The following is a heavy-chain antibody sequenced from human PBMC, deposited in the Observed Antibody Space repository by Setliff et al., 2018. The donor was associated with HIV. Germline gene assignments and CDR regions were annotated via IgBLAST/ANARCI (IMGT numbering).Heavy chain of an antibody. V-gene: IGHV3-30*04. J-gene: IGHJ4*02. CDR2: ISDDGGQT. D-gene: IGHD3-3*01. CDR1: GFTFNTYS. Sequence: GGSLRLSCAASGFTFNTYSIHWVRQAPGKGLEWVAVISDDGGQTYYAGSVKGRFTIFRDNSKNTMYLQMNSLRVEDTAVYYCARVGLWSHYSPDYWGQGTLVTVSS. CDR3: ARVGLWSHYSPDY.